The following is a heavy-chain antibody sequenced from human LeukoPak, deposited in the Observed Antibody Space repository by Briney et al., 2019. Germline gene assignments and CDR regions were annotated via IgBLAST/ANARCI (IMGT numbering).Heavy chain of an antibody. Sequence: SETLSLTCAVSGGSVSSTNSWSWVRQSPGKGLEWIGETYHSGSANYNPSLRSRVTMSLDKSKNQFSLKLSSVTAADTAVYYCARVDPPRRLDYWGQGTLVTVSS. V-gene: IGHV4-4*02. CDR3: ARVDPPRRLDY. D-gene: IGHD2-21*02. CDR1: GGSVSSTNS. CDR2: TYHSGSA. J-gene: IGHJ4*02.